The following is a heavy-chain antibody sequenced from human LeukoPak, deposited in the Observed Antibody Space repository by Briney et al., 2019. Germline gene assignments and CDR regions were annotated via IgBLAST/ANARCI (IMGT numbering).Heavy chain of an antibody. CDR1: GYTFSGYY. V-gene: IGHV1-2*02. Sequence: ASVKVSCKASGYTFSGYYMHWVRQAPGQGLDWMGWINPNSGGPNYAQKFRGRVTMTRDTSISTAYMELSRLRSDDTAVYYCARDVGGYDILTGYLYPKSYYMDVWGKGTTVTVSS. CDR2: INPNSGGP. CDR3: ARDVGGYDILTGYLYPKSYYMDV. D-gene: IGHD3-9*01. J-gene: IGHJ6*03.